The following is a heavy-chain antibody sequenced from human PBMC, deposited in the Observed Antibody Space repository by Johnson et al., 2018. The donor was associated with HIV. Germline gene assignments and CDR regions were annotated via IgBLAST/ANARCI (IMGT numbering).Heavy chain of an antibody. Sequence: VQLVESGGGVVQPGRSLRLSCAASGFTFSSYAMSWVRQAPGKGLEWVSAISGSGGSTYYADSVKGRFTISRDNSKNMLYLQMNSLRAEDTAVYYCAKDPGWFGEPGDAFDIWGQGTMVTVSS. CDR2: ISGSGGST. J-gene: IGHJ3*02. CDR1: GFTFSSYA. CDR3: AKDPGWFGEPGDAFDI. D-gene: IGHD3-10*01. V-gene: IGHV3-23*04.